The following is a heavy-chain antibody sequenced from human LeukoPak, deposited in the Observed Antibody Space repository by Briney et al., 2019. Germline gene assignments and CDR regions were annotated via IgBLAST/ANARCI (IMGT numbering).Heavy chain of an antibody. D-gene: IGHD5-12*01. V-gene: IGHV1-8*01. CDR1: GYTFTSYD. CDR2: MNPNSGNT. CDR3: ARGRSGYDSSYYYYGMDV. J-gene: IGHJ6*02. Sequence: ASVKVSCKASGYTFTSYDINWVRQATGHGLEWMGWMNPNSGNTGYAQKFQGRVTMTRNTSISTAYMELSSLRSEDTAVYYCARGRSGYDSSYYYYGMDVWGQGTTVTVSS.